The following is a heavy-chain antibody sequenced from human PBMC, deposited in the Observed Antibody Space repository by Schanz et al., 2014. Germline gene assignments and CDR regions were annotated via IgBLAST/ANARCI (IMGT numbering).Heavy chain of an antibody. J-gene: IGHJ3*01. CDR2: IVGGGGRT. CDR3: ARDYESALSSPRHDAFDV. V-gene: IGHV3-23*01. D-gene: IGHD3-22*01. CDR1: GFTFSGYA. Sequence: EVQLLESGGGLVQPGGSLRISCAASGFTFSGYAMSWVRQAPGKGLEWVSSIVGGGGRTYYADSVKGRFTISRDNGKKSLFRQINSGRAEDTAVYFCARDYESALSSPRHDAFDVWGQGTVVTVSS.